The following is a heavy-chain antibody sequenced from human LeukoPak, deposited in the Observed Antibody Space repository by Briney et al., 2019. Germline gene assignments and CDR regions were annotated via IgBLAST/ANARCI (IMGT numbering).Heavy chain of an antibody. CDR3: ARGWGILTGYYRY. CDR2: INHSGYT. D-gene: IGHD3-9*01. CDR1: DGSFSGYF. J-gene: IGHJ4*02. Sequence: SETLSLTCAVYDGSFSGYFWSWIRQPPGKVLEWIGEINHSGYTNYNPSLKSRVTISVDTSKNQFSLKLSSVTAADTAVYYCARGWGILTGYYRYWGQGTLVTASS. V-gene: IGHV4-34*01.